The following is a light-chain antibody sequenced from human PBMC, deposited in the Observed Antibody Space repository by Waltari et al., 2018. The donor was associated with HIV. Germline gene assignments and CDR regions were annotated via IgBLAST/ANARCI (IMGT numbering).Light chain of an antibody. CDR2: GTS. V-gene: IGKV1-39*01. Sequence: TIPCRASQTITSYLNWYQQKPGKAPKLLIYGTSNLQSGVSSRFSGSGSGADFTLTIRSAQPEDFATYYCHQSYSTPHSFGQGTKLEIK. CDR3: HQSYSTPHS. CDR1: QTITSY. J-gene: IGKJ2*03.